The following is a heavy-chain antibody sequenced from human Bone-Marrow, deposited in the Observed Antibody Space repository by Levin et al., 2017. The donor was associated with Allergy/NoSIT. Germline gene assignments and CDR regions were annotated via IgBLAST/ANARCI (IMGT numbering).Heavy chain of an antibody. CDR2: ISGSGGST. CDR1: GFTFSSYA. J-gene: IGHJ4*02. V-gene: IGHV3-23*01. D-gene: IGHD4-17*01. CDR3: AKGHYGDYLLFDY. Sequence: GESLKISCAASGFTFSSYAMSWVRQAPGKGLEWVSAISGSGGSTYYADSVKGRFTISRDNSKNTLYLQMNSLRAEDTAVYYCAKGHYGDYLLFDYWGQGTLVTVSS.